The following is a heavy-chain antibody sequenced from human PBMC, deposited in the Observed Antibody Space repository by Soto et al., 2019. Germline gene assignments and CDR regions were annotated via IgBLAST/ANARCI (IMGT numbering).Heavy chain of an antibody. CDR3: ARARTPYYYDNTGYFLFDT. CDR1: GASISDYY. CDR2: IYYSGST. J-gene: IGHJ4*01. D-gene: IGHD3-22*01. V-gene: IGHV4-59*01. Sequence: SETLSLTCTVSGASISDYYWSWIRQPPGKGLEWIGYIYYSGSTNYNPSLKSRVTMSVDMSKKQFSLKLSSVTAADTAVYYCARARTPYYYDNTGYFLFDTWGQGTLVTVSS.